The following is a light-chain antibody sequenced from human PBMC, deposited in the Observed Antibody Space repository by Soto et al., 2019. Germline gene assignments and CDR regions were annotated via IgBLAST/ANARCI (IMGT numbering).Light chain of an antibody. CDR1: SSDVGGYNS. Sequence: QSALTQPRSGSGSPGQSVTISCTGTSSDVGGYNSVSWYQHHPGKAPKLIIFDVNRRPSGVPDRFSGSKSGNTASLTISGLQAEDEADYFCSSYAGTYIHFVFGTETKLTVL. V-gene: IGLV2-11*01. J-gene: IGLJ1*01. CDR2: DVN. CDR3: SSYAGTYIHFV.